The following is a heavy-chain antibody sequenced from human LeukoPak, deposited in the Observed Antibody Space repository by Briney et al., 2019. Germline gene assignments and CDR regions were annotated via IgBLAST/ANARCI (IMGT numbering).Heavy chain of an antibody. CDR2: IYSGGST. V-gene: IGHV3-53*01. CDR1: GFTVSSNY. D-gene: IGHD2-15*01. J-gene: IGHJ4*02. CDR3: ALLGCSGGSCYGRYYFDY. Sequence: PGGSLRLSCAASGFTVSSNYMSWVRQAPGKGLEWVSVIYSGGSTYYADSVKGRFTISRDNSKNTLYLQMNSLRAEDTAMYYCALLGCSGGSCYGRYYFDYWGQGTLVTVSS.